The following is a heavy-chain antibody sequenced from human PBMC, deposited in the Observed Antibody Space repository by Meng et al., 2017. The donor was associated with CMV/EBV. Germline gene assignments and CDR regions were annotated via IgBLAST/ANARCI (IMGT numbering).Heavy chain of an antibody. Sequence: SLKISCAASGFTFSSYGMHWVRQAPGKGLEWVAVIWYDGSNKYYADSVKGRFTISRDNSKNTLYLQMNSLRAEDTAVYYCTTVTILIDYWGQGTLVTVSS. CDR2: IWYDGSNK. D-gene: IGHD3-3*01. CDR3: TTVTILIDY. CDR1: GFTFSSYG. V-gene: IGHV3-33*01. J-gene: IGHJ4*02.